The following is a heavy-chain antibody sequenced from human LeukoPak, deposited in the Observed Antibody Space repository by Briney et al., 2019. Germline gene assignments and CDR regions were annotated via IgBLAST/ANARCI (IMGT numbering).Heavy chain of an antibody. J-gene: IGHJ6*03. CDR2: ISAYNGNT. D-gene: IGHD3-22*01. CDR3: ARDRGDYYDSKSMDV. Sequence: ASVKVSCKASGYTFTSYGISWVRQAPGQGLEWMGWISAYNGNTNYAQKLQGRVTMTRDTSTSTVYMELSSLRSEDTAVYYCARDRGDYYDSKSMDVWGKGTTVTISS. CDR1: GYTFTSYG. V-gene: IGHV1-18*01.